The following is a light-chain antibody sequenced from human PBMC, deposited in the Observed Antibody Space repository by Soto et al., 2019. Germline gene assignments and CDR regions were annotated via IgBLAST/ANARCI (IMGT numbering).Light chain of an antibody. J-gene: IGKJ4*01. CDR3: QQRSNWPLT. CDR2: DAS. Sequence: EIVLTQSPATLSLSPRERATLSCRASQTVSSYLAWYQQKPGQAPRLLIYDASNRATGIPARFTGSGSGTDFTLTISSLEPEDFAVYYCQQRSNWPLTFGGGTKVESK. CDR1: QTVSSY. V-gene: IGKV3-11*01.